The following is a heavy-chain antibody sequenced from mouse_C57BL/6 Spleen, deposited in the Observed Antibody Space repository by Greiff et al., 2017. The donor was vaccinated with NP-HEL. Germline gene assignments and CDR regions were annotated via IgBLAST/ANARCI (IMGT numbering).Heavy chain of an antibody. J-gene: IGHJ3*01. Sequence: VQLQQSGTELVKPGASVKLSCKASGYTFTSYWMHWVKQRPGQGLEWIGNINPSNGGTNYNEKFKSKATLTVDKSSSTAYMQLSRLTSEDSAVFYCARGGYDYDWFAYWGQGTLVTVSA. CDR3: ARGGYDYDWFAY. CDR1: GYTFTSYW. CDR2: INPSNGGT. D-gene: IGHD2-4*01. V-gene: IGHV1-53*01.